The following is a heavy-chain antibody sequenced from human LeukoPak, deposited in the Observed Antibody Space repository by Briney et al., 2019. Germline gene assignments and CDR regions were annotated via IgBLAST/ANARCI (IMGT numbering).Heavy chain of an antibody. CDR2: IYSGGTT. CDR3: ARPKGYSGYDCDY. D-gene: IGHD5-12*01. V-gene: IGHV3-53*05. Sequence: RSGGSLRLSCAASGFTVSSNYMSWVRQAPGKGLEWVSVIYSGGTTFYANSVKGRFTISRDNSKNTLYLQMGRLRAEDMAVYYCARPKGYSGYDCDYWGQGTLVTVSS. J-gene: IGHJ4*02. CDR1: GFTVSSNY.